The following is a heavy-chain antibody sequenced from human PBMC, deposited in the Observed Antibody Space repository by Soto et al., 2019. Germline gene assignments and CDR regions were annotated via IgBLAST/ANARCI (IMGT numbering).Heavy chain of an antibody. J-gene: IGHJ4*02. D-gene: IGHD5-18*01. V-gene: IGHV4-59*01. Sequence: PSETLSLTCTASGGTIRSYYSTWIRQTPGKGLEWIGYIYYSGSTNYNPSLKSRVTISVDTSKNQFSLKLSSVTAADTAVYYCARGVGGYSYGYCDYWGQGTLVTVPQ. CDR1: GGTIRSYY. CDR2: IYYSGST. CDR3: ARGVGGYSYGYCDY.